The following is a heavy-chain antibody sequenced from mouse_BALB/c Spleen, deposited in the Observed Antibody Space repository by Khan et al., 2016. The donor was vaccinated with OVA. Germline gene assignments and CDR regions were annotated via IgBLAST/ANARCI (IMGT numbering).Heavy chain of an antibody. J-gene: IGHJ3*01. CDR1: GFDFSRYW. Sequence: EVKLLESGGGLVQPGGSLILSCAASGFDFSRYWMSWARQAPGKGQEWIGEINPGSSTINYSPSLKDKFIISRDNAKNTLYLQMRKVRSEDTALYYCARLERYGQPANWGQGTLVTVSA. CDR3: ARLERYGQPAN. D-gene: IGHD2-14*01. V-gene: IGHV4-2*02. CDR2: INPGSSTI.